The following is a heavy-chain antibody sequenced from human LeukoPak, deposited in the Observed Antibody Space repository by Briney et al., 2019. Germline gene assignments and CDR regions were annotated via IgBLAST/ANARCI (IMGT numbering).Heavy chain of an antibody. J-gene: IGHJ3*02. V-gene: IGHV5-51*01. CDR2: IYPGDSDT. D-gene: IGHD2-21*02. CDR1: GYSFTSYW. CDR3: ARHDPRAYCGGDCPHAFDI. Sequence: GESLKISCKGSGYSFTSYWIGWVRQMPGKGLEWMGIIYPGDSDTRYSPSFQGQVTISADKSISTAYLQWSSLKASDTAMYYCARHDPRAYCGGDCPHAFDIWGQGTMVTVSS.